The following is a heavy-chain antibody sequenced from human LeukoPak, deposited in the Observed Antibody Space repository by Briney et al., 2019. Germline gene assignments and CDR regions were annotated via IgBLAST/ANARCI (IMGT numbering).Heavy chain of an antibody. D-gene: IGHD3-22*01. Sequence: PSQTLSLTCTVSGGSISSGDYYWSWIRQPPGKGLEWIGYIYYSGSTYYNPSLKSRVTISVDTSKNQFSLKLSSVTAADTAVYYCAREDDSSGYYYGPFDYWGQGTLVTVSS. CDR1: GGSISSGDYY. CDR2: IYYSGST. J-gene: IGHJ4*02. CDR3: AREDDSSGYYYGPFDY. V-gene: IGHV4-30-4*01.